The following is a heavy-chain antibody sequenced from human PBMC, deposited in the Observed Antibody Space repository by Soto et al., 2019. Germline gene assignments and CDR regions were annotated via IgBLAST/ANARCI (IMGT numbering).Heavy chain of an antibody. CDR2: ISHDGSNK. CDR3: ARWNVQHDSYGYF. J-gene: IGHJ4*02. Sequence: GGSLRLSCAVSGFTFSSFPMHWVRQAPGKGLEWVALISHDGSNKYYADSVKGRFTISRDNSKNTLYLQMNSLRGEDTAVYYCARWNVQHDSYGYFWGQGTLVTVSS. D-gene: IGHD5-18*01. CDR1: GFTFSSFP. V-gene: IGHV3-30-3*01.